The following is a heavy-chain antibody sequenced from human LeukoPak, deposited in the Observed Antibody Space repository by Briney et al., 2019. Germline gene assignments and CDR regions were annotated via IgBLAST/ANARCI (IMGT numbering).Heavy chain of an antibody. CDR2: IYHSGST. V-gene: IGHV4-38-2*02. D-gene: IGHD2-2*01. CDR1: GCSTSSGYY. Sequence: SETLSLTCTVSGCSTSSGYYWGWIRQPPGKGLEWIGSIYHSGSTYYNPSLKSRVTISVDTSKNQFSLKLSSVTAADTAVYYCARVPVYCSSTSCYYYYYFMDVWGKGTTVTVSS. CDR3: ARVPVYCSSTSCYYYYYFMDV. J-gene: IGHJ6*03.